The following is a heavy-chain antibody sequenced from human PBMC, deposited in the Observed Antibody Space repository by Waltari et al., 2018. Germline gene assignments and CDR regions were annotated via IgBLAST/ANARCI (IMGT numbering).Heavy chain of an antibody. J-gene: IGHJ4*02. CDR3: ARDVTEDGYNTAGFDY. CDR1: GGSISSYY. Sequence: QVQLQESGPGLVKPSETLSLTCTVSGGSISSYYWSWIRQPPGKGLEWIGYIYYSGSTNYTPSLNSRVTIAVATSKNQFSLKLSSVTAADTAVYYCARDVTEDGYNTAGFDYWGQGTLVTVSS. D-gene: IGHD5-12*01. CDR2: IYYSGST. V-gene: IGHV4-59*01.